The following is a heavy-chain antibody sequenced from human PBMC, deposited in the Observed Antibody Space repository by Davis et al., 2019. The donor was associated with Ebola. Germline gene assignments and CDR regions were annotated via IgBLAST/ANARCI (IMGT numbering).Heavy chain of an antibody. CDR2: ISSSSSTI. V-gene: IGHV3-48*01. CDR1: GFTFSSSW. J-gene: IGHJ6*02. D-gene: IGHD2-15*01. CDR3: AKEGYCSGGSCYYIDYYYYYGMDV. Sequence: GGSLRLSCAASGFTFSSSWMNWVRQAPGKGLEWVSYISSSSSTIYKADSVKGRFTISRDNAKNSLYLQMNSLRAEDTAVYYCAKEGYCSGGSCYYIDYYYYYGMDVWGQGTTVTVSS.